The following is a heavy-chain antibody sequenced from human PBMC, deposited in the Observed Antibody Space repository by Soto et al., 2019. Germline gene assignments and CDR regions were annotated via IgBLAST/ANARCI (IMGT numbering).Heavy chain of an antibody. Sequence: ASVKVSCKASGYSLSGYYLHWVRQAPGQGPEWMGWINPNSGGTKYVQKFQGRVTMTRDTSISTVYLELSRLRSDDTAVYFCARDQGVVVTADNWFDPWGQGILVTVSS. D-gene: IGHD2-21*02. CDR1: GYSLSGYY. CDR2: INPNSGGT. CDR3: ARDQGVVVTADNWFDP. V-gene: IGHV1-2*02. J-gene: IGHJ5*02.